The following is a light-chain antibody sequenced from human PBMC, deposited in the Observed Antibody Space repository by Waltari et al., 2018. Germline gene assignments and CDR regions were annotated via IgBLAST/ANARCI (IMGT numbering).Light chain of an antibody. CDR1: SSNLGSNY. Sequence: QSVLTQPPSASGTPGQRVTISCSGSSSNLGSNYVYWYQQLPGTAPKLPIYRNNQRPSGVPDRFSGSKSGTSASLAISGLRSEDAADYYCAAWDDSLREWVFGGGTKLTVL. J-gene: IGLJ3*02. CDR3: AAWDDSLREWV. CDR2: RNN. V-gene: IGLV1-47*01.